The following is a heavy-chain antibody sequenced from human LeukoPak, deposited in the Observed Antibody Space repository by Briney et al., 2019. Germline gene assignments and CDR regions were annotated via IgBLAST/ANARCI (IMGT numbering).Heavy chain of an antibody. CDR1: GGSISSSNW. V-gene: IGHV4-4*02. D-gene: IGHD6-19*01. CDR2: IYHSGST. CDR3: ARVLSSGWYGGYFDY. Sequence: SGTLSLTCAVSGGSISSSNWWSGVRQPPGKGLEWIGEIYHSGSTNYNPSLKSRVTISVDKSKNQFSLKLSSVTAADTAVYYCARVLSSGWYGGYFDYWGQGTLVTVSS. J-gene: IGHJ4*02.